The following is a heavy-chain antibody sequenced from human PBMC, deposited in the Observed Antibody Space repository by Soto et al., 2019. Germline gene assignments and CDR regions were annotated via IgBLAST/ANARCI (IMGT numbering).Heavy chain of an antibody. D-gene: IGHD3-10*01. CDR3: ARGVGFGYYYYHMDL. V-gene: IGHV4-61*01. CDR1: GDSVTSVSDY. J-gene: IGHJ6*02. Sequence: KTSETLSLTCTVSGDSVTSVSDYWSWIRQPPGKGLEWIGYIYYSGSADYNPSLGSRVTISIDTSKNQFSLKLTSVTAADTAVYYCARGVGFGYYYYHMDLWGQGTTVTSP. CDR2: IYYSGSA.